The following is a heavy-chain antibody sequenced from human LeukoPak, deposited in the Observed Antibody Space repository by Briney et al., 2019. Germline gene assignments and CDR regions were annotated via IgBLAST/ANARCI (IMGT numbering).Heavy chain of an antibody. V-gene: IGHV3-30-3*01. CDR3: ARDRRATYYYDSSFDY. CDR2: ISYDGSNK. CDR1: GFTFSSYA. D-gene: IGHD3-22*01. Sequence: GGSLRLSCAASGFTFSSYAMHWVRQAPGKGLEWVAVISYDGSNKYYADPVKGRFTISRDNSKNTLYLQMNSLRAEDTAVYYCARDRRATYYYDSSFDYWGQGTLVTVSS. J-gene: IGHJ4*02.